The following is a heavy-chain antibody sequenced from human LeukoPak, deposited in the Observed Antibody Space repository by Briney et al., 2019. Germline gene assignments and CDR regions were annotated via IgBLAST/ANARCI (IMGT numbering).Heavy chain of an antibody. CDR2: ISYDGSNK. V-gene: IGHV3-30-3*01. J-gene: IGHJ4*02. CDR3: ARAYSYSGSSYFDY. CDR1: GFTFSSYA. D-gene: IGHD1-26*01. Sequence: PGRSLRLSCAASGFTFSSYAMHWVRQAPGKGLEWVAVISYDGSNKYYADSVKGRFTISRGNSKNTLYLQMDSLRAEDTAVYYCARAYSYSGSSYFDYWGQGTLVTVSS.